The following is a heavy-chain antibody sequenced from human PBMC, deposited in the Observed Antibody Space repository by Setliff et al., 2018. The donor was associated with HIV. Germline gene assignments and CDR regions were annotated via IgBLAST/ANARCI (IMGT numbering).Heavy chain of an antibody. J-gene: IGHJ4*02. Sequence: KPSETLSLTCTVSGVSISYYHWSWIRQPPGKGLEWIGYISYTGNANYDPSLVSRVTMSIDTSKMQFSLKLTSVSAADTAVYYCANMGGRYVGYFESWGQGTLVTVSS. V-gene: IGHV4-59*01. D-gene: IGHD3-16*01. CDR1: GVSISYYH. CDR3: ANMGGRYVGYFES. CDR2: ISYTGNA.